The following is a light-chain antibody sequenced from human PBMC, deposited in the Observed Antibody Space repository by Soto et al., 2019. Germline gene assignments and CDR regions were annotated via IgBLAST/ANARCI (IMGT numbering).Light chain of an antibody. J-gene: IGKJ1*01. CDR2: DTS. CDR3: QQYGSSPWT. Sequence: EIVLTQSPGTLSLSPGERATLSCRASQSVSSSYLAWYQQTPGQAPRLLIYDTSYRATGIPDRFSGSGFGTDFTLTISRLEPEDFAVYYCQQYGSSPWTFGQGTKVDIK. V-gene: IGKV3-20*01. CDR1: QSVSSSY.